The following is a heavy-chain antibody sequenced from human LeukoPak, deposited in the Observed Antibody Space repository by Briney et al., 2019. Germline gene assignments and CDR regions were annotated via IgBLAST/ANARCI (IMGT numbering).Heavy chain of an antibody. CDR1: GFTFSSNS. Sequence: PGGSLRLSCAATGFTFSSNSMTWVRQAPGKGLVWVSRIKSDGSNPHYADSVKGRFTISRDNAENTLYLQMNSLRADGTAVYYCARRQSGSSGWPNFDYWGQGTLVTVSS. V-gene: IGHV3-74*01. D-gene: IGHD6-19*01. CDR2: IKSDGSNP. J-gene: IGHJ4*02. CDR3: ARRQSGSSGWPNFDY.